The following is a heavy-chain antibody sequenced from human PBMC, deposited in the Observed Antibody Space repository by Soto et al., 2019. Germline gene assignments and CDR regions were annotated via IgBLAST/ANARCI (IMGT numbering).Heavy chain of an antibody. V-gene: IGHV4-59*01. CDR1: GGSISNYY. CDR3: ARMSPVAGGFDY. J-gene: IGHJ4*02. CDR2: IYYTT. D-gene: IGHD6-19*01. Sequence: QVQLQESGPGLVKPSETLSLTCTVSGGSISNYYWSWIRQAPGKRLEWIGYIYYTTNYNPSLKSRVTISADTSKNQISLKLTSVTAADTAVYYCARMSPVAGGFDYWGQGTLVTVSS.